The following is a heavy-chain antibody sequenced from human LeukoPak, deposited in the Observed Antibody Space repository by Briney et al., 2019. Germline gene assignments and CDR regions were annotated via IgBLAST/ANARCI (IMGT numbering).Heavy chain of an antibody. D-gene: IGHD1-26*01. CDR1: GLTFSSYS. Sequence: GGSLRLSCAASGLTFSSYSMKWVRQAPGKGLEGVSSISSRSSYIHPADSVRGRFIISRDNAWNYLLLQMNNLRAEDTAVYYCATDEWGDAFDIWGQGTMVTVFS. V-gene: IGHV3-21*01. CDR2: ISSRSSYI. J-gene: IGHJ3*02. CDR3: ATDEWGDAFDI.